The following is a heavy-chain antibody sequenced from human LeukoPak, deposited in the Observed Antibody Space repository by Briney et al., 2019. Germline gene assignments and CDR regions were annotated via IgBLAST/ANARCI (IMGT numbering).Heavy chain of an antibody. CDR3: AKSIAALYWYFDL. J-gene: IGHJ2*01. V-gene: IGHV3-23*01. D-gene: IGHD6-6*01. Sequence: GGSLRLSCAASGFTLSSYGMSWVRQAPGKGLEWVSAISGSGGSTYYADSVKGRFTIPRDNSKNTLYLQMNSLRAEDTAVYYCAKSIAALYWYFDLWGRGTLVTVSS. CDR2: ISGSGGST. CDR1: GFTLSSYG.